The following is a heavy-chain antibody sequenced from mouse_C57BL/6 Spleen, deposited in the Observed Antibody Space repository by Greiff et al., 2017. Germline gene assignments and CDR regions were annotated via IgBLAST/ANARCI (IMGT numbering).Heavy chain of an antibody. Sequence: EVMLVESGGGLVKPGGSLKLSCAASGFTFSDYGMHWVRQAPEKGLEWVAYISSGSSTIYYADTVKGRFTLSRDNAQNTLFLQMNSLRSEDTDMYYCARPNYYGSPYYIDYWGQGTTLTVSS. CDR2: ISSGSSTI. V-gene: IGHV5-17*01. D-gene: IGHD1-1*01. J-gene: IGHJ2*01. CDR1: GFTFSDYG. CDR3: ARPNYYGSPYYIDY.